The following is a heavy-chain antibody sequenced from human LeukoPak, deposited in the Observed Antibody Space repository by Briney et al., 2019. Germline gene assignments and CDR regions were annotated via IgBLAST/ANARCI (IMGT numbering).Heavy chain of an antibody. D-gene: IGHD3-10*01. Sequence: PRGSLRLSCAASGFSFSDRHMDWVRQAPGKGLEWVGRSRKRGDGDTTEYAASVKGRFTISRDDSKKSLYLQMNSLRVKDTAVYYCARDSSMLRGPLVIYYFDFWGQGTLVTVSS. CDR2: SRKRGDGDTT. V-gene: IGHV3-72*01. CDR1: GFSFSDRH. CDR3: ARDSSMLRGPLVIYYFDF. J-gene: IGHJ4*02.